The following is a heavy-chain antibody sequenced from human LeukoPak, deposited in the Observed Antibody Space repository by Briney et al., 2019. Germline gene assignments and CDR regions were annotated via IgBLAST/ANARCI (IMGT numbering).Heavy chain of an antibody. CDR2: IYPGDSDT. J-gene: IGHJ4*02. V-gene: IGHV5-51*01. CDR3: ARLSYYYDRPGDY. Sequence: GESLQISCKGSGYSFTSYWIGWVRQMPGKGLEWMGIIYPGDSDTGYSPSFQGQVTISADKSISTAYLQWSSLKASDTAMYYCARLSYYYDRPGDYWGQGTLVTVSS. D-gene: IGHD3-22*01. CDR1: GYSFTSYW.